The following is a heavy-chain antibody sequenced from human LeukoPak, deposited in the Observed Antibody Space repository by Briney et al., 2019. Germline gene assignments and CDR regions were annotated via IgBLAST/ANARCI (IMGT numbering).Heavy chain of an antibody. CDR2: IYYNGYT. D-gene: IGHD1/OR15-1a*01. Sequence: SETLSLTCTVSGGSIGTYYWSWIRQPPGKGLEWIGYIYYNGYTDYNPSLKSRVTISLHTSKNQFSLKLSSVNAADTAVYYCARDRHWTNDWVFDYWGQGTLVTVSP. CDR1: GGSIGTYY. CDR3: ARDRHWTNDWVFDY. V-gene: IGHV4-59*01. J-gene: IGHJ4*02.